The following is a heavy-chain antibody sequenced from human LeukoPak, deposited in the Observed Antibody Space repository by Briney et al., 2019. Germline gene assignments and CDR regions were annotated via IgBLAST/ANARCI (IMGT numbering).Heavy chain of an antibody. Sequence: PGGSLRLSCAASGFIFSSYGTHWVRQAPGKGLEWVAVIRYDGNNKYYADSVKGRFTISRDNSKNTLYLQMNGLRAEDTAVYYCARGRWYNSGWYFDYRGQGTLVTVSS. V-gene: IGHV3-33*01. CDR2: IRYDGNNK. J-gene: IGHJ4*02. CDR1: GFIFSSYG. D-gene: IGHD6-19*01. CDR3: ARGRWYNSGWYFDY.